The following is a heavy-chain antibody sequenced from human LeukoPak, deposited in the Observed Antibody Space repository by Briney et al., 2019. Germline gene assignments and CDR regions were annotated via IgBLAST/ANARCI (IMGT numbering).Heavy chain of an antibody. CDR2: IYYSGST. Sequence: SETLSLTCTVSGGSISNYYWSWIRQPPGKGLEWIGYIYYSGSTNYNPSLKSRVTISVDTSKNQFSLKLSSVTAADTAVYYCARRYYYNLGSFPFDFWGQGTLVTVSS. V-gene: IGHV4-59*12. D-gene: IGHD3-10*01. J-gene: IGHJ4*02. CDR3: ARRYYYNLGSFPFDF. CDR1: GGSISNYY.